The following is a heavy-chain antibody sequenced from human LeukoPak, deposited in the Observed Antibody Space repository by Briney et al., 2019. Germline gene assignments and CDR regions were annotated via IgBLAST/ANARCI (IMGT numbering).Heavy chain of an antibody. Sequence: PSETLSLTCTVSGGSISSYYWSWLRQPPGKGLEWTGYIYYSGSTNYNPSLKSRVTISVDTSKNQFSLKLSSVTAADTAVYYCAREDYGDSKFDPWGQGTLVTVSS. CDR2: IYYSGST. J-gene: IGHJ5*02. CDR1: GGSISSYY. CDR3: AREDYGDSKFDP. D-gene: IGHD4-17*01. V-gene: IGHV4-59*01.